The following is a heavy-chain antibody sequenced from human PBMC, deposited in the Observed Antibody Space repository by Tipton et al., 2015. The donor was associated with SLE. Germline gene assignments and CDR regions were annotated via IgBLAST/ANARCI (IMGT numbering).Heavy chain of an antibody. CDR1: NGSISSHY. CDR2: IFYTGNT. CDR3: ARVYDFWSGYPDY. J-gene: IGHJ4*02. Sequence: TLSLTCTVSNGSISSHYWSWIRQPPGKGLDWIGYIFYTGNTYYNPSLKSRVTISLDTSKNQFSLKLSSVTAADTAVYYCARVYDFWSGYPDYWGPGTLVTVSS. V-gene: IGHV4-59*11. D-gene: IGHD3-3*01.